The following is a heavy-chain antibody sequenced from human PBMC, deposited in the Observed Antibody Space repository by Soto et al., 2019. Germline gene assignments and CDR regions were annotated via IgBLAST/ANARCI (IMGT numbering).Heavy chain of an antibody. D-gene: IGHD2-2*01. Sequence: RICGAACRCTVSSCGMNWVRKAPGKGLEWVAVISYGGSNKYYADSVKGRFTISRDNSENTLYLQMNSLRAEDTAVYYCAKDRGSKRYYYYGMDVWGQGTTVTVSS. J-gene: IGHJ6*02. CDR2: ISYGGSNK. CDR3: AKDRGSKRYYYYGMDV. CDR1: RCTVSSCG. V-gene: IGHV3-30*18.